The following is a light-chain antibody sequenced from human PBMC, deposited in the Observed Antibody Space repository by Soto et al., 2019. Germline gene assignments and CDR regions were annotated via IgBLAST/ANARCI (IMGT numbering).Light chain of an antibody. V-gene: IGLV2-8*01. Sequence: QSVLTQPPSASGSPLQSVTISCTGTSSDVGGYNYVSWYQQHPGKAPKLMIYEVSKRPSGVPDRFSGSKSGNTASLTVSGLQADDEADYYCRSYAGSNNLGVFGTGTKVTVL. CDR1: SSDVGGYNY. CDR2: EVS. CDR3: RSYAGSNNLGV. J-gene: IGLJ1*01.